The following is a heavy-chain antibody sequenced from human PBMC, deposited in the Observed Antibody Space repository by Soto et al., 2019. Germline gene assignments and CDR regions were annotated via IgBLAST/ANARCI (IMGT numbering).Heavy chain of an antibody. CDR2: IWYDGSNK. J-gene: IGHJ4*02. V-gene: IGHV3-33*01. CDR3: ARASSRYSNYGLGYIDY. Sequence: GGSLRLSCAASGFTFSSYGMHWVRQAPGKGLEWVAVIWYDGSNKYYADSVKGRFTISRDNSKNTLYLQMNSLRAEDTAVYYCARASSRYSNYGLGYIDYWGQGTLVTVSS. D-gene: IGHD4-4*01. CDR1: GFTFSSYG.